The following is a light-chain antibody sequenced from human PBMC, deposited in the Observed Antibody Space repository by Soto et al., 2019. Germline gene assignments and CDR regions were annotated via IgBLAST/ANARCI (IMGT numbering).Light chain of an antibody. Sequence: EIQMTQSPSTLSASVGDRVTITCRASQRISSWLAWYQQKPGKAPKLLIYDASSLESGVPSRFSGSGSGTEFTLTISSLQPDDFATYYCQQYNSYSWTFGQGTKLEIK. CDR2: DAS. V-gene: IGKV1-5*01. J-gene: IGKJ1*01. CDR3: QQYNSYSWT. CDR1: QRISSW.